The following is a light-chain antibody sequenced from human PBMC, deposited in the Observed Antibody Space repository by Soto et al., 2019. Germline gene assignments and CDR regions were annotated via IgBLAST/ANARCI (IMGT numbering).Light chain of an antibody. Sequence: QSVLTQPASVSRSPGQSITISCTGTSSDVGSYNLVSWYQQHPGKAPKLMIYEGSKRPSGVSNRFSGSKSGNTASLTISGLQAEDEADYYCCSYAGSSTYVFRTGTKVTVL. J-gene: IGLJ1*01. V-gene: IGLV2-23*01. CDR1: SSDVGSYNL. CDR3: CSYAGSSTYV. CDR2: EGS.